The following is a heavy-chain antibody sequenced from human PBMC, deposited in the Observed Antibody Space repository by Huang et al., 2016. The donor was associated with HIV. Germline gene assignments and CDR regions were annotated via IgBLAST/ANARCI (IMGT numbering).Heavy chain of an antibody. D-gene: IGHD3-10*01. CDR2: IIPLFKTT. CDR3: AKSHINYPADS. J-gene: IGHJ4*02. Sequence: QVQLLQSGAEVRKPGSSVTVSCKASGGTFSNHAFSWLRQAPGQGLEWMGGIIPLFKTTKHAQKFQAKDTITADEARNTAYMELSSLRSQDTATYYCAKSHINYPADSWGQGTLVIVSS. CDR1: GGTFSNHA. V-gene: IGHV1-69*13.